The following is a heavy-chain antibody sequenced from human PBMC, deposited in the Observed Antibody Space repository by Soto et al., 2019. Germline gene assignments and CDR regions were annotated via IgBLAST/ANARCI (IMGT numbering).Heavy chain of an antibody. D-gene: IGHD3-3*01. V-gene: IGHV3-23*01. Sequence: EVQLLESGGGLVQPGGSLRLSCTVSGFSISSSAFSWVRQTPGKGLEWVSASSGGGGPTHYADSVKGRFTISRDNSKNTLYLQINSLRAEDTAVYYCAKNGWSVYPLGGFWGRGTLVSVSS. CDR2: SSGGGGPT. CDR3: AKNGWSVYPLGGF. CDR1: GFSISSSA. J-gene: IGHJ1*01.